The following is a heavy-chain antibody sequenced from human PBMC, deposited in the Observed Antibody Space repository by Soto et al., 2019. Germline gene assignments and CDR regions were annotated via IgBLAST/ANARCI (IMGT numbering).Heavy chain of an antibody. D-gene: IGHD3-10*01. Sequence: GASVEVSCKASGYTFTSYDINWVRQATGQGLEWMGWMNPNSGNTGYAQKFQGRVTMTRDTSISTAYMELSSLRSEDTAVYYCARGSMVRGAWGLDVWGQGTTITV. CDR3: ARGSMVRGAWGLDV. J-gene: IGHJ6*02. CDR1: GYTFTSYD. V-gene: IGHV1-8*01. CDR2: MNPNSGNT.